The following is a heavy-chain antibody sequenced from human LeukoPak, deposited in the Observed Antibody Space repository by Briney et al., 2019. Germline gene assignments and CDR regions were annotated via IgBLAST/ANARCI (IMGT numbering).Heavy chain of an antibody. CDR3: ARAFSASKSCDY. CDR2: ISAYNGNT. Sequence: ASVKVSCMASGYTFTSYGISWVRQAPGQGLEWMGWISAYNGNTNYAQKLQGRVTMTTDTSTSTAYMELRSLRSEDTAVYYCARAFSASKSCDYWGQGTLVTVSS. D-gene: IGHD6-19*01. CDR1: GYTFTSYG. V-gene: IGHV1-18*01. J-gene: IGHJ4*02.